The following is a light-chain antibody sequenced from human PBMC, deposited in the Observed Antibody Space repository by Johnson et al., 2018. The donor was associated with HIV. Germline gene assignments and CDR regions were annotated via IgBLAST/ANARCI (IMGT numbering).Light chain of an antibody. J-gene: IGLJ1*01. Sequence: QSVLTQPPSVSAAPGQKVTISCSGSNSNIGNNYVSWYQQLPGTAPKLLIYKNNKRPSGIPDRFSGSKSGTSATLGITGLQTGDEADYYCGTWDSSLSAGPYVFGTGTKVTVL. CDR1: NSNIGNNY. CDR3: GTWDSSLSAGPYV. CDR2: KNN. V-gene: IGLV1-51*02.